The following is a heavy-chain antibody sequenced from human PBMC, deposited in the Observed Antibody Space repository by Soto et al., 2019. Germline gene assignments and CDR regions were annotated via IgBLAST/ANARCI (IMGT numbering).Heavy chain of an antibody. CDR1: GGSISSYY. J-gene: IGHJ4*02. CDR2: IYYSGST. Sequence: QVQLQESGPGLVKPSETLSLTCTVSGGSISSYYWGWIRQPPGKGLEWIGYIYYSGSTNYNPSLKSRVTRSVDTSKNQFSLKLSSVTTADTAVYYCARHRAYSTSPWDYWGQGTLVTVSS. D-gene: IGHD6-6*01. V-gene: IGHV4-59*08. CDR3: ARHRAYSTSPWDY.